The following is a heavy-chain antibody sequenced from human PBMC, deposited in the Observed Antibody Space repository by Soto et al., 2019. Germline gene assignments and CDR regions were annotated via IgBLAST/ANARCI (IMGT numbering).Heavy chain of an antibody. Sequence: QVQLVESGGGVGQRGRSLRLSCAASGFTFSSYAMHWVRQAPGKGLEWVAVISYDGSNKYYADSVKGRFTISRDNSKNTLYLQMNSLRAEDTAVYYCARDHPIDSSGIDAFDIWGQGTMVTVSS. D-gene: IGHD3-22*01. CDR1: GFTFSSYA. CDR3: ARDHPIDSSGIDAFDI. CDR2: ISYDGSNK. V-gene: IGHV3-30-3*01. J-gene: IGHJ3*02.